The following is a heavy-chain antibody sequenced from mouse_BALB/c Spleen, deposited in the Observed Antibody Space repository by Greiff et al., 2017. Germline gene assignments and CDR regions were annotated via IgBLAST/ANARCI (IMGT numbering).Heavy chain of an antibody. J-gene: IGHJ2*01. CDR3: ARDRFFAY. CDR1: GFTFSSFG. V-gene: IGHV5-17*02. CDR2: ISSGSSTI. Sequence: EVKLMESGGGLVQPGGSRKLSCAASGFTFSSFGMHWVRQAPEKGLEWVAYISSGSSTIYYADTVKGRFTISRDNPKNTLFLQMTSLRSEDTAMYYCARDRFFAYWGQGTTLTVSS.